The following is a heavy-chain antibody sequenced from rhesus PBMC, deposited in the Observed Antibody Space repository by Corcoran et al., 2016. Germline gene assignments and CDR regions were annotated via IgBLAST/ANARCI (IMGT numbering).Heavy chain of an antibody. CDR3: ARVAAAGSFDY. Sequence: EVQLVESGGGLVQPGGSLRLSCAASGFTFSSYGMHWVRQAPGKGLEWVAVISYDGSKKYYADSVKGRFTISSDNSKYVLYLQMNNLKLEDTAVYYCARVAAAGSFDYWGQGVLVTVSS. V-gene: IGHV3-54*02. D-gene: IGHD6-31*01. CDR2: ISYDGSKK. J-gene: IGHJ4*01. CDR1: GFTFSSYG.